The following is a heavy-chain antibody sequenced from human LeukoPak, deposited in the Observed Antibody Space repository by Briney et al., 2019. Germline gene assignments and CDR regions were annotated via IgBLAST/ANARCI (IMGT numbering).Heavy chain of an antibody. J-gene: IGHJ5*02. CDR3: ARDLEVSSSWYGLYNWFDP. V-gene: IGHV3-48*03. CDR1: GFTFSSYE. Sequence: GGSLRLSCTASGFTFSSYEMNWVRQAPGKGLEWVSYISSGSSTVYYADSVKGRFTISRDNAKNTLYLQVNSLRAEDTAVYYCARDLEVSSSWYGLYNWFDPWGQGTLVTVSS. CDR2: ISSGSSTV. D-gene: IGHD6-13*01.